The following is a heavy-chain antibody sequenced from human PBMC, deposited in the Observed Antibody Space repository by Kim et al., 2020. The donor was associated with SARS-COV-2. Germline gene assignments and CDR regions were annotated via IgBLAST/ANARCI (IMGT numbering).Heavy chain of an antibody. J-gene: IGHJ6*02. CDR2: ISSSSSYI. V-gene: IGHV3-21*01. D-gene: IGHD4-17*01. Sequence: GGSLRLSCAASGFTFSSYSMNWVRQAPGKGLEWVSSISSSSSYIYYADSVKGRFTISRDNAKNSLYLQMNSLRAVDKAVYYCARDSPGDYYYYGMDVWGQGTTVTVSS. CDR3: ARDSPGDYYYYGMDV. CDR1: GFTFSSYS.